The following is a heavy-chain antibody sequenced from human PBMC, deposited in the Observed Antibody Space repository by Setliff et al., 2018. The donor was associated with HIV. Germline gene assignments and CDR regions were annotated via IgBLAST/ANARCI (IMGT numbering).Heavy chain of an antibody. Sequence: SETLSLTCTVSSGSMTSTGYYWGWIRQPPGQGLEWIGSIYYSGRTYYKPSLESRVTISIDTSKNQFSLSLGSVTASDTALYYCARSQETSVAATEIWGQGTMVTVSS. V-gene: IGHV4-39*01. J-gene: IGHJ3*02. CDR2: IYYSGRT. CDR3: ARSQETSVAATEI. CDR1: SGSMTSTGYY.